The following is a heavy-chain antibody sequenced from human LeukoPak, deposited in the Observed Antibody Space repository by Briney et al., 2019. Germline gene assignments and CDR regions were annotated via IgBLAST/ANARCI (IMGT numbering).Heavy chain of an antibody. D-gene: IGHD3-22*01. J-gene: IGHJ4*02. V-gene: IGHV3-23*01. CDR2: ISGSGGST. CDR1: GFTFSSYG. CDR3: AKDRIITTITD. Sequence: GGSVRLSCAASGFTFSSYGMSWVRQAPGKGLEWVSAISGSGGSTYYADSVKGRFTISRDNSKNTLYLQMNSLRAEDTAVYYCAKDRIITTITDWGQGTLVTVSS.